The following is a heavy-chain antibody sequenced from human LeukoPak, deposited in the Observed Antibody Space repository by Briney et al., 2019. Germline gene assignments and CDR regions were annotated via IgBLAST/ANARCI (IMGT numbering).Heavy chain of an antibody. CDR1: GFTFSDYY. J-gene: IGHJ4*02. D-gene: IGHD2-2*01. CDR2: ISSSGSTI. Sequence: GGSLRLSCAASGFTFSDYYMSWIRQAPGKGLEWVSYISSSGSTIYYADSVKGRFTISRDNAKNSLCLQMNSLRAEDTAVYYCAREVDDCSSTSCAARGGFDYWGQGTLVTVSS. CDR3: AREVDDCSSTSCAARGGFDY. V-gene: IGHV3-11*01.